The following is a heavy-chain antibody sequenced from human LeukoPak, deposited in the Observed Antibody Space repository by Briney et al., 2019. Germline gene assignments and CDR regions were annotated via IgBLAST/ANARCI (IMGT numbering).Heavy chain of an antibody. CDR1: GFTFSSCA. CDR2: ISYDGSNK. CDR3: ARDQGGGYSYGWQSFDY. Sequence: GGSLRLSCAASGFTFSSCAMHWVRQAPGKGLEWVAVISYDGSNKYYADSVKGRFTISRDNSKNTLYLQMNSLRAEDTAVYYCARDQGGGYSYGWQSFDYWGQGTLVTVSS. V-gene: IGHV3-30-3*01. J-gene: IGHJ4*02. D-gene: IGHD5-18*01.